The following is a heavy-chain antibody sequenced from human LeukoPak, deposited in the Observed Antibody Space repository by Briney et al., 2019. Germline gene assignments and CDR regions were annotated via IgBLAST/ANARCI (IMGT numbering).Heavy chain of an antibody. D-gene: IGHD6-6*01. J-gene: IGHJ6*03. Sequence: SETLSLTCAVYGGSFSGYYWSWIRQPPGKGLEWIGEINHSGSTNYNPSLRSRVTISVDTSKNQFSLKLSSVTAADTAVYYCVRVAIEYSSSGSNYYYYYMDVWGKGTTVTVSS. V-gene: IGHV4-34*01. CDR2: INHSGST. CDR1: GGSFSGYY. CDR3: VRVAIEYSSSGSNYYYYYMDV.